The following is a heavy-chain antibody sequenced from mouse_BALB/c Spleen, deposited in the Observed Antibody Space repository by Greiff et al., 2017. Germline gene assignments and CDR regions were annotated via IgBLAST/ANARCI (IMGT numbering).Heavy chain of an antibody. CDR3: TTLRDYYAMDY. CDR1: GYSITSGYY. V-gene: IGHV3-6*02. J-gene: IGHJ4*01. D-gene: IGHD5-5*01. Sequence: EVQLQQSGPGLVKPSQSLSLTCSVTGYSITSGYYWNWIRQFPGNKLEWMGYITYDGSNNYNPSLKNRISITRDTSKNQFFLKLNSVTTEDTATYYCTTLRDYYAMDYWGQGTSVTVSS. CDR2: ITYDGSN.